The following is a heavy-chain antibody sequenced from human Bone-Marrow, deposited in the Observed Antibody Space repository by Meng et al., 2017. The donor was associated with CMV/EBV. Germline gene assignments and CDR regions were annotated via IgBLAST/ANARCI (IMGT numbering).Heavy chain of an antibody. CDR1: GFTFSSYG. J-gene: IGHJ4*02. V-gene: IGHV3-30*02. D-gene: IGHD5-24*01. CDR3: ARGKGWLQSSPAGY. Sequence: GESLKIPWAASGFTFSSYGMHWVRQDPGKGLEWVAFIRYDGSNKYYADSVKGRFTISRDNSKNTLYLQMNSLRAEDTAVYYCARGKGWLQSSPAGYWGQGTLVTVSS. CDR2: IRYDGSNK.